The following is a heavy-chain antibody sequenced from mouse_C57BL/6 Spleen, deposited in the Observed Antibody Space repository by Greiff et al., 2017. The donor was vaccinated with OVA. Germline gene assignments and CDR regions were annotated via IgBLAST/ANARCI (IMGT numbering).Heavy chain of an antibody. V-gene: IGHV1-82*01. Sequence: QVQLKESGPELVKPGASVKISCKASGYAFSSSWMNWVKQRPGKGLEWIGRIYPGDGDTNYNGKFKGKATLTADKSSSTAYMQLSSLTSEDSAVYFCAYGAYYSNYGYAMDYWGQGTSVTVSS. CDR2: IYPGDGDT. CDR1: GYAFSSSW. J-gene: IGHJ4*01. D-gene: IGHD2-5*01. CDR3: AYGAYYSNYGYAMDY.